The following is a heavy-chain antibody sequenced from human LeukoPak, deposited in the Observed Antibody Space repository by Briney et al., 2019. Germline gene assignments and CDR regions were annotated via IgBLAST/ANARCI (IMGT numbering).Heavy chain of an antibody. J-gene: IGHJ4*02. CDR1: GYTFTSYY. CDR3: ARDPRSSRDGYNPPFDY. V-gene: IGHV1-46*01. Sequence: ASVKVSCKASGYTFTSYYMHWVRQAPGQGLEWMGIINPSGGSTSYAQKFQGRVTMTRDTSTSTVYMELSSLRSEDTAVYYCARDPRSSRDGYNPPFDYWGQGTLVTVSS. D-gene: IGHD5-24*01. CDR2: INPSGGST.